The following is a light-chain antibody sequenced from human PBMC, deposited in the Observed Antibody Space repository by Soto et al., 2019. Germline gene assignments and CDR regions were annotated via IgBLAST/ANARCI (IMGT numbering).Light chain of an antibody. J-gene: IGKJ1*01. CDR2: GAS. CDR1: QSVNSN. CDR3: QQSDKWPPP. Sequence: EIVMTQSPATLSLSPGERATLSCWASQSVNSNLAWYQQRPGQAPRLLISGASSRATGIPDRFSGSGSGTDFTLTISSLQSEDFAVYYCQQSDKWPPPFGQGTKVDIK. V-gene: IGKV3D-15*01.